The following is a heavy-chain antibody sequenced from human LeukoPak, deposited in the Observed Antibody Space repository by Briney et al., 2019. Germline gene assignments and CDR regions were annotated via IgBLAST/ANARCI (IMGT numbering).Heavy chain of an antibody. CDR1: GGSISSSSYY. J-gene: IGHJ4*02. Sequence: SETLSLTCTVSGGSISSSSYYWGWIRQPPGKGLEWIRSIYYSGSTYYNPSLKSRVTISVDTSKNQFSLKLRSVTAADTAVYYCARAIDPAYCSSTACYNFDYWGQGTLATVSS. D-gene: IGHD2-2*01. CDR3: ARAIDPAYCSSTACYNFDY. CDR2: IYYSGST. V-gene: IGHV4-39*07.